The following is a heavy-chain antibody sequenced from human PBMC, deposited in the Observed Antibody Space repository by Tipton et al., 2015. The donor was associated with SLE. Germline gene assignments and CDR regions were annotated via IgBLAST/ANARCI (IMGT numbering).Heavy chain of an antibody. CDR3: ARSAPDSSSYPTFFDY. V-gene: IGHV4-34*01. D-gene: IGHD3-22*01. CDR2: ISPSVST. J-gene: IGHJ4*02. CDR1: GESFSGYY. Sequence: TLSLTCAVYGESFSGYYWSWFRQPPGKGLEWIGEISPSVSTNYNPSLKSRVTISVDTSKNQYSLKLNSVIAADTAVYYCARSAPDSSSYPTFFDYWGQGTPATVSS.